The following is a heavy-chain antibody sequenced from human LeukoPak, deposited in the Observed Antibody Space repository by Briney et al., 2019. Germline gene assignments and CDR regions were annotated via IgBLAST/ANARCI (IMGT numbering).Heavy chain of an antibody. D-gene: IGHD3-22*01. CDR1: GGSISSYY. CDR3: ARGGDNYYDSSGPNFDY. CDR2: IYYSGST. V-gene: IGHV4-59*08. Sequence: SESLSLTCTVSGGSISSYYWSWIRQPPGKGLEWIGYIYYSGSTNYNPSPKSRVTISVDTSKNQFSLKLSSVTAADTAVYYCARGGDNYYDSSGPNFDYWGQGTLVTVSS. J-gene: IGHJ4*02.